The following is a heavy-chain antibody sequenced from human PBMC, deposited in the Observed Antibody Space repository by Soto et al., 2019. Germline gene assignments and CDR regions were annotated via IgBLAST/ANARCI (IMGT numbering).Heavy chain of an antibody. V-gene: IGHV4-30-2*01. J-gene: IGHJ4*02. CDR3: ARGVYDLFDY. Sequence: SETLSLTCAGSGGSISIGGYSWSWIRQPPGKGLEWIGYIYHSGSTYYNPSLKSRVTISVDRSKNQFSLKLSSVTAADTAVYYCARGVYDLFDYWGQGTLVTVSS. CDR1: GGSISIGGYS. D-gene: IGHD5-12*01. CDR2: IYHSGST.